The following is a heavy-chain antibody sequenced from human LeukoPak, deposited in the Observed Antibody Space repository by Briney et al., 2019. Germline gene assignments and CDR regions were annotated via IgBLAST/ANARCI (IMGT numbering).Heavy chain of an antibody. CDR1: GYTFISYG. Sequence: GASVKVSCKASGYTFISYGISWVRQAPGQGLEWMGWISGDSGNTNYAQKLQGRVAMTTDTSATTAYLELRSLRSDDTAIYYCAREDTRRGSRGYFDYWGQGTLVNVSS. CDR3: AREDTRRGSRGYFDY. CDR2: ISGDSGNT. V-gene: IGHV1-18*01. J-gene: IGHJ4*02.